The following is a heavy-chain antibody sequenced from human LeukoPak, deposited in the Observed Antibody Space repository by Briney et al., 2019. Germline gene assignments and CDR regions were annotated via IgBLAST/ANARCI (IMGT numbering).Heavy chain of an antibody. CDR3: AKPFDYSGYYFDS. Sequence: GGSLRLSCAAPGFTFSSYAMSWVRQAPGKGLEWVSAISGSGSTTYYADSVKGRFTVSGDNSKSTLYLQMNSLRAEDTAVYYCAKPFDYSGYYFDSWGQGTLVTVSS. J-gene: IGHJ4*02. CDR1: GFTFSSYA. D-gene: IGHD3-22*01. V-gene: IGHV3-23*01. CDR2: ISGSGSTT.